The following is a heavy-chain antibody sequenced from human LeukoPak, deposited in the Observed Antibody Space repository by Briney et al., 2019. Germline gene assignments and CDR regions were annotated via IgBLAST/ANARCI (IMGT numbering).Heavy chain of an antibody. V-gene: IGHV4-30-2*01. CDR1: GGSISSGGYS. CDR2: IYHSGST. Sequence: SQTLSLTCAVSGGSISSGGYSWSWIRQPPGKGLEWIGYIYHSGSTNYNPSLKSRVTISVDTSKNQFSLKLSSVTAADTAVYYCARGDYDILTGYYRASYFDYWGQGTLVTVSS. J-gene: IGHJ4*02. D-gene: IGHD3-9*01. CDR3: ARGDYDILTGYYRASYFDY.